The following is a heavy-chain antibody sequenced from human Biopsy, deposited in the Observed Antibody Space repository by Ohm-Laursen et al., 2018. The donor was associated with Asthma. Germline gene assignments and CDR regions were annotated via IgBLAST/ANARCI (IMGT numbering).Heavy chain of an antibody. CDR1: GGSMSSSSYY. D-gene: IGHD7-27*01. V-gene: IGHV4-39*01. CDR2: ISYTGSA. CDR3: ARHWDWGSFFDY. Sequence: TLSLTCSVSGGSMSSSSYYWGWIRQPPGKGLEWMGSISYTGSAYHNPSLKSRVTISVDTSKNHFSLKLSSLTAADTAVYYCARHWDWGSFFDYWGQGTPVTVSS. J-gene: IGHJ4*02.